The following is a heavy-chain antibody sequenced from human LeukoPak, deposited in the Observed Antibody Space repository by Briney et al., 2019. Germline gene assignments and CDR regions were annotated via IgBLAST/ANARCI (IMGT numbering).Heavy chain of an antibody. V-gene: IGHV4-34*01. Sequence: SETLSLTCAVYGGSFSGYYWSWIRQPPGKGLEWIGEINHSGSTNYNPSLKSRVTISVDTSKNQFFLKLSSVTAADTAVYYCARVTTVTSNFDYWGQGTLVTVSS. CDR2: INHSGST. J-gene: IGHJ4*02. CDR3: ARVTTVTSNFDY. CDR1: GGSFSGYY. D-gene: IGHD4-17*01.